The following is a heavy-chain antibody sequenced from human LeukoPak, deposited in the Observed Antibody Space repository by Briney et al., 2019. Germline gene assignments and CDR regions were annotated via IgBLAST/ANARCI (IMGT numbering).Heavy chain of an antibody. Sequence: PSETPSLTCAVYVESFIASQWNWVRQPPGMGRERSGEINHSGSTNYNPSLKSRVTISVDTSKNQFSLNLSSVTAADTAVYFCARANCGGDCHLPYDVFDVWGQGTLVIVSS. CDR1: VESFIASQ. V-gene: IGHV4-34*01. CDR2: INHSGST. CDR3: ARANCGGDCHLPYDVFDV. J-gene: IGHJ3*01. D-gene: IGHD2-21*02.